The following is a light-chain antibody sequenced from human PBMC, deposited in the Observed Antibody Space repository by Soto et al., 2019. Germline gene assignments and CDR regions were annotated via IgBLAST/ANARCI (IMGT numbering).Light chain of an antibody. CDR3: CLYVGGRPYV. Sequence: QSALTQPASLSGSPGQSITISCTGTSSDIGAYDYVSWFQQHPGKAPKLMISEVNNRPSGVSNRFSGSKSGNTAYLTISGLQVEDEAEYYCCLYVGGRPYVFGDGTSHRP. V-gene: IGLV2-14*01. CDR1: SSDIGAYDY. J-gene: IGLJ1*01. CDR2: EVN.